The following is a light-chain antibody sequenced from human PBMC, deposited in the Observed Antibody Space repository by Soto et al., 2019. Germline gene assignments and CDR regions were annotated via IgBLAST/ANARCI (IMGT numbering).Light chain of an antibody. J-gene: IGKJ4*01. CDR2: DAS. CDR3: QQRNPLT. Sequence: IVLTHSPATLSLSPGEIATLSCRASQSIGTYLAWYQQKPGQAPRLLIYDASTRATGIPARFSGGGSGTDFTLTISSLEPEDFAVYYCQQRNPLTFGGGTKVDIK. CDR1: QSIGTY. V-gene: IGKV3-11*01.